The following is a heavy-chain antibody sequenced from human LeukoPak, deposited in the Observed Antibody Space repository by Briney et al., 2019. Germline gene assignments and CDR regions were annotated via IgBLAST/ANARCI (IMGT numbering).Heavy chain of an antibody. CDR3: ARVDYGSGSYFDY. CDR1: GFTVISYG. D-gene: IGHD3-10*01. Sequence: PGGSLRLSCAASGFTVISYGMHWVRQAPGKGLEWVAFLRFDGTHIYYADSVKGRFTISRDNSKNTLFLQMNSLRAEDTAVYYCARVDYGSGSYFDYWGQGTLVTVSS. V-gene: IGHV3-30*02. J-gene: IGHJ4*02. CDR2: LRFDGTHI.